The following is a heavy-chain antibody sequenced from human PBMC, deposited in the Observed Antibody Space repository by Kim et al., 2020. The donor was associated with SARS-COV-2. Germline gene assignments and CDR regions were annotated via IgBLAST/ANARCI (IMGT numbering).Heavy chain of an antibody. Sequence: KRYRPSLKSRLTITKDTSKNQVVLTMTNMDPVDTATYYCAHSFYRGSMDYWGQGTLVTVSS. V-gene: IGHV2-5*01. D-gene: IGHD4-4*01. J-gene: IGHJ4*02. CDR3: AHSFYRGSMDY. CDR2: K.